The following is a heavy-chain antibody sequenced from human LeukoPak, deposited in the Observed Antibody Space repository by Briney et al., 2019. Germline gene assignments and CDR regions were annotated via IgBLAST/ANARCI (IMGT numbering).Heavy chain of an antibody. D-gene: IGHD1-14*01. J-gene: IGHJ5*02. Sequence: ASVKVSCNASGGTFSSYAISWVRQAPGQGLEWMGRIIPIFGTANYAQKFQGRVTITTDESTSTAYMELSSLRSEDTAVYYCARARQEPNWFDPWGQGTLVTVSS. CDR3: ARARQEPNWFDP. V-gene: IGHV1-69*05. CDR1: GGTFSSYA. CDR2: IIPIFGTA.